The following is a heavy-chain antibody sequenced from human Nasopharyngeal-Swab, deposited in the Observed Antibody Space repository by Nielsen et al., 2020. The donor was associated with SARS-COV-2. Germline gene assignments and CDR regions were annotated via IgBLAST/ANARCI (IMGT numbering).Heavy chain of an antibody. Sequence: SETLFLTCTVSGGSISSSSYYWGWIRQPPGKGLEWIGSIYYSGSTYYNPSLKSRVTISVDTSKNQFSLKLSSVTAADTAVYYCARINYYDSSGYYSWGQGTLVTVSS. CDR1: GGSISSSSYY. J-gene: IGHJ4*02. CDR3: ARINYYDSSGYYS. V-gene: IGHV4-39*01. CDR2: IYYSGST. D-gene: IGHD3-22*01.